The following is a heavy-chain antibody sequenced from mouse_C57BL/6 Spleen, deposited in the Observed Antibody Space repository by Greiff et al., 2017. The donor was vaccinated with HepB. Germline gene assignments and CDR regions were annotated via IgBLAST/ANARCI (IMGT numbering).Heavy chain of an antibody. CDR3: TTTDDGYFVDY. D-gene: IGHD2-3*01. J-gene: IGHJ2*01. CDR2: IDPENGDT. CDR1: GFNIKDDY. V-gene: IGHV14-4*01. Sequence: EVQLQQSGAELVRPGASVKLSCTASGFNIKDDYMHWVKQRPEQGLEWIGWIDPENGDTEYASKFQGKATITADTSSNTAYLQLSSLTSEDTAVYYCTTTDDGYFVDYWGQGTTLTVSS.